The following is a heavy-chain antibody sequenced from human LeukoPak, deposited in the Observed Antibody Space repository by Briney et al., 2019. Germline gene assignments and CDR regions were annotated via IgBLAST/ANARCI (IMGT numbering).Heavy chain of an antibody. CDR1: GFTFSDYY. D-gene: IGHD2-2*01. CDR2: ISSSGSTI. V-gene: IGHV3-11*01. J-gene: IGHJ4*02. Sequence: GGSLRLSCAASGFTFSDYYMSWIRQAPGKGLEWVSYISSSGSTIYYADSVKGRFTISRDNAKNSLYLQMNSLRAEDTALYYCAKDMEYQLLGGFDYWGQGTLVTVSS. CDR3: AKDMEYQLLGGFDY.